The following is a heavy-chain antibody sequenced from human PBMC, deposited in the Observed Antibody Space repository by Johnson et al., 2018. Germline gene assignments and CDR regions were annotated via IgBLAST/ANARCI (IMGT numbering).Heavy chain of an antibody. CDR1: GGSISSYY. J-gene: IGHJ6*02. CDR2: IYYSGST. Sequence: QVQLVESGPGLVKPSETLSLTCTVSGGSISSYYWSWIRQPPGKGLEWIGYIYYSGSTTYNPSLKSPVTISVDTSKNHFSLTLSTVTAGDTAGYYCARLGSGSYYYYYGMDVWGLGTTVTVSS. CDR3: ARLGSGSYYYYYGMDV. V-gene: IGHV4-59*01. D-gene: IGHD3-10*01.